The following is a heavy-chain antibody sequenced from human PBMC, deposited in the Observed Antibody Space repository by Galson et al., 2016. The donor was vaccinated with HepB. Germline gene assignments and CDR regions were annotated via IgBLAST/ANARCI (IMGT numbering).Heavy chain of an antibody. CDR3: AREGYYYDNSFFRRENAFDI. V-gene: IGHV3-74*01. Sequence: SLRLSCAASEFTFSSYWMHWVRQAPGKGLVWVSRINSDGNTTNYADSVKGRFTISRDNAKNTLYLQMNSLRAEDTAVYYCAREGYYYDNSFFRRENAFDIWGQGTMVTVSS. CDR2: INSDGNTT. D-gene: IGHD3-22*01. CDR1: EFTFSSYW. J-gene: IGHJ3*02.